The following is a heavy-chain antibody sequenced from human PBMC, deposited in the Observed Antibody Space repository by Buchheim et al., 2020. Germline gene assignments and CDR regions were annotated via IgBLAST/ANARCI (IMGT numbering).Heavy chain of an antibody. CDR3: AMSSGSYFRVELSSDV. CDR2: IKQDGSEK. V-gene: IGHV3-7*01. Sequence: EVQLVESGGGLVQPGGSLRLSCAASGFTFSSYWMSWVRQAPGKGLEWVANIKQDGSEKYYVDSVKGRFTISRDNAKNSLYLQMNSLRAEDTAVYYCAMSSGSYFRVELSSDVWGQGTT. D-gene: IGHD1-26*01. CDR1: GFTFSSYW. J-gene: IGHJ6*02.